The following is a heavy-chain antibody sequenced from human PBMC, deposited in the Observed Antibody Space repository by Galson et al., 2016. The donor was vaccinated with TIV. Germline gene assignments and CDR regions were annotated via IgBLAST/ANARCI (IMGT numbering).Heavy chain of an antibody. D-gene: IGHD6-19*01. CDR3: ARVGSTGWAHYFDY. CDR2: TTYDDSQK. J-gene: IGHJ4*02. V-gene: IGHV3-30*04. Sequence: LRLSCAASGFTFSSYTMHWIRQAPGKGLEWLAVTTYDDSQKYYADSVKGRFTIYRDNSRNNLYLQMNSLTAEDTAVYYCARVGSTGWAHYFDYWGQGSLVTVSS. CDR1: GFTFSSYT.